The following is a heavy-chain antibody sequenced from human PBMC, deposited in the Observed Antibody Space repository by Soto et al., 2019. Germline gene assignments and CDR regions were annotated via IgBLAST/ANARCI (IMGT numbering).Heavy chain of an antibody. D-gene: IGHD4-17*01. CDR1: GFTFSSYG. V-gene: IGHV3-30*18. CDR3: AKDLDYGGNDY. J-gene: IGHJ4*02. CDR2: ISYDGSNK. Sequence: QVQLVESGGGVVQPGRSLRLSCAASGFTFSSYGMHWVRQAPGKGLEWVAVISYDGSNKYYADSVKGRFTISRDNSKNTLYLQMNSLRAEDTAVYYCAKDLDYGGNDYWGQGTLVTVSS.